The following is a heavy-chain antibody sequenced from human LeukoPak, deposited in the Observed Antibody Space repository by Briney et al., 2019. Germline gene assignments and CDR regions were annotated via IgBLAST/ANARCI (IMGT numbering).Heavy chain of an antibody. J-gene: IGHJ4*02. CDR1: GYTLTELS. Sequence: ASVKVSCKVSGYTLTELSMHWVRQAPGKGLEWRGGFAPEDGETIYAQKFQGRVTMTEDTSTDTAYMELSSLRSEDTAVYYCATRTSSSSGWFRPEYYFDYWGQGTLVTVSS. CDR2: FAPEDGET. D-gene: IGHD6-19*01. V-gene: IGHV1-24*01. CDR3: ATRTSSSSGWFRPEYYFDY.